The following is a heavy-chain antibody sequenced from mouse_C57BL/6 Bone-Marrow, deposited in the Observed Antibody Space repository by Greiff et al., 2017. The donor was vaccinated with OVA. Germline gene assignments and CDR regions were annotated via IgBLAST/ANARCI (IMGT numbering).Heavy chain of an antibody. CDR3: TRGGSPYWYFDV. CDR2: IDPETGGT. Sequence: QVHVKQSGAELVRPGASVTLSCKASGYTFTDYEMHWVKQTPVHGLEWIGAIDPETGGTAYNQKFKGKAILTADKSSSTAYMELRSLTSEDSAVYYCTRGGSPYWYFDVWGTGTTVTVSS. J-gene: IGHJ1*03. CDR1: GYTFTDYE. V-gene: IGHV1-15*01.